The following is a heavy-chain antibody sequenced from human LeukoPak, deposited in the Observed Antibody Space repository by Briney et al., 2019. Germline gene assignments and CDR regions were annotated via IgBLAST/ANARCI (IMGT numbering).Heavy chain of an antibody. J-gene: IGHJ3*01. CDR3: ARELGLNAFDV. CDR1: GYTLTDNH. V-gene: IGHV1-2*02. D-gene: IGHD7-27*01. Sequence: ASVKVSCKASGYTLTDNHLYWVRQAPGQGLEWMGWIDPNSGGTNFAQNLQGRLTMTRGTSISTAYMELSRLTSDDTTVYYCARELGLNAFDVWGQGTMVTVSS. CDR2: IDPNSGGT.